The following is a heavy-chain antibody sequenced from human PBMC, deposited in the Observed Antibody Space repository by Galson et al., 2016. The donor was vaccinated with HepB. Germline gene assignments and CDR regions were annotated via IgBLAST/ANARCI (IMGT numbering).Heavy chain of an antibody. V-gene: IGHV4-4*02. CDR2: IYHTGTS. J-gene: IGHJ5*02. Sequence: SETLSLTCTVSGASINNSNWWTWVRQAPGKGLEWIGEIYHTGTSNNNPFLNSRFTLSIDKSRNQFSLNLTSVSAADTAAYYCARAAVVPGARMVFDPWGQGMLVTVSS. D-gene: IGHD2-2*01. CDR1: GASINNSNW. CDR3: ARAAVVPGARMVFDP.